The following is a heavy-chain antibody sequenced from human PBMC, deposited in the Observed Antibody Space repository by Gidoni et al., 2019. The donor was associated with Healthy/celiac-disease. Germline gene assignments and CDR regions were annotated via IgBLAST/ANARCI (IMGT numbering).Heavy chain of an antibody. CDR1: GFTSSSSA. CDR2: IRGSGGST. J-gene: IGHJ3*02. Sequence: EVQLLESGGGLVQPGGSLRLSCAAHGFTSSSSAMSWVRQAPGKGLEWVSAIRGSGGSTYYADSVKGRFTISRDKSKNTLYLQMNSLRAEDTAVYYCAKGGILEWLSHDAFDIWGQGTMVTVSS. CDR3: AKGGILEWLSHDAFDI. V-gene: IGHV3-23*01. D-gene: IGHD3-3*01.